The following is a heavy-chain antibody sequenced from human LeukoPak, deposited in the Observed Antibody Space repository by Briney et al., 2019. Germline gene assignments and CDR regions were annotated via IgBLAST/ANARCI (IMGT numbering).Heavy chain of an antibody. CDR3: AKVVSGFHFDC. Sequence: PGGSLRLSCAASGFTFSTFGMSWVRRAPGKGPEWVSGITGSGATTYYADSVKGRFAISRDNSQNTLYLQMNTLRAEDTAVYYCAKVVSGFHFDCWGLGTLVTVSS. CDR2: ITGSGATT. CDR1: GFTFSTFG. V-gene: IGHV3-23*01. D-gene: IGHD1-26*01. J-gene: IGHJ4*02.